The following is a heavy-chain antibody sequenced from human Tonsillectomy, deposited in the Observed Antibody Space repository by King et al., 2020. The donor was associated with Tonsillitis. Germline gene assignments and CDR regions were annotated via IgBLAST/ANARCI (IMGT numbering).Heavy chain of an antibody. CDR3: ARQGGDYLDFDY. CDR2: IYDSGST. V-gene: IGHV4-59*08. CDR1: GGSISSYY. Sequence: VQLQESGPGLVKPSETLSLTCTVSGGSISSYYWSWIWQPPGKGLEWIGSIYDSGSTNCNPSLKSRVIISVDTSKNQFSLKLSSVTAADTAVYYCARQGGDYLDFDYWGQGTLVTVSS. J-gene: IGHJ4*01. D-gene: IGHD4-17*01.